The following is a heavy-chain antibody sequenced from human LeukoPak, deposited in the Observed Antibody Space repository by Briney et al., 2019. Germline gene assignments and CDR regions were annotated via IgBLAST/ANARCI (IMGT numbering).Heavy chain of an antibody. Sequence: SVKVSCKASGGTFSSYAISWVRPAPGQGLEWMGRIIPILGIANYAQKFQGRVTITADKSTSTAYMELSSLRSEDTAVYYCARVYYYYGMDVWGQGTTVTVSS. CDR3: ARVYYYYGMDV. CDR1: GGTFSSYA. J-gene: IGHJ6*02. V-gene: IGHV1-69*04. CDR2: IIPILGIA.